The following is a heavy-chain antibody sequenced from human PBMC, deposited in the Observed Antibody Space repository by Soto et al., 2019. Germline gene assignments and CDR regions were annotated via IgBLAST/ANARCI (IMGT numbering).Heavy chain of an antibody. J-gene: IGHJ4*02. V-gene: IGHV4-39*01. CDR2: IYYSGST. Sequence: SETLSLTCTVSGGSISSSSYYWGWIRQPPGKGLEWIGSIYYSGSTYYNPSLKSRVTISVDTSKNQFSLKLSSVTAADTAVYYCATIAAVAGYIDYWGQGTLVTSPQ. D-gene: IGHD6-19*01. CDR1: GGSISSSSYY. CDR3: ATIAAVAGYIDY.